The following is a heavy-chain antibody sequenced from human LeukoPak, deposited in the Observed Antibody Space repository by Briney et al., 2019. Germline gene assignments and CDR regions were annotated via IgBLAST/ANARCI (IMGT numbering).Heavy chain of an antibody. J-gene: IGHJ4*02. CDR1: GFTFSGFS. CDR2: VSYDGSKK. CDR3: ARDVLVGATTPFDY. Sequence: GGSLRLSCAASGFTFSGFSMHWVRQAPGKGLEWVAVVSYDGSKKYYADSVKGRFTISRDNSKNTLYLQMNSLRAEDTAVYYCARDVLVGATTPFDYWGQGTLVTVSS. D-gene: IGHD1-26*01. V-gene: IGHV3-30-3*01.